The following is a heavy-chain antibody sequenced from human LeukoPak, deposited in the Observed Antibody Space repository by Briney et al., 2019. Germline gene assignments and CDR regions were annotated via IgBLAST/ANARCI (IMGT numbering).Heavy chain of an antibody. V-gene: IGHV3-7*01. CDR3: ARDAMSRTADY. Sequence: GGSLRLSCAASGFTFSSYWMSWVRQAPGKGLEWVGNIKQDGSETYFVDSVKDRFTISRDNAKNSLYLQMNNLRAEDTAVYYCARDAMSRTADYWGQGTLVTVSS. CDR2: IKQDGSET. D-gene: IGHD2-2*01. J-gene: IGHJ4*02. CDR1: GFTFSSYW.